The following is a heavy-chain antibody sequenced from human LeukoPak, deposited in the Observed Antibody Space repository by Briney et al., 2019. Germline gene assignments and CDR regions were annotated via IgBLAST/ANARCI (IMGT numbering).Heavy chain of an antibody. CDR2: ISAYNGNT. CDR3: ARDQWGYYYDSSGPIRPLDY. CDR1: GYTFTSYG. D-gene: IGHD3-22*01. Sequence: ASVTVSCMASGYTFTSYGISWVRQAPGQGLEWMGWISAYNGNTNYAQKLQGRVTMTTDTSTSTAYMELRSLRSDDTAVYYCARDQWGYYYDSSGPIRPLDYRGQGTLVTVSS. V-gene: IGHV1-18*01. J-gene: IGHJ4*02.